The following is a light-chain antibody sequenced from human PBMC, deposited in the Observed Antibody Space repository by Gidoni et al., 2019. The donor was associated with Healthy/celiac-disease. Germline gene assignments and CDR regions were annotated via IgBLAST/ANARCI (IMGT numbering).Light chain of an antibody. Sequence: DIVMTQSPDSLAVSLGERATINCKSSQSVLYSSNNKNYLAWYQQKPGQLPKLLIYWASTRESGVPDRFSGSGSGKDFTLTISSLQAEDVAVYYCQQYYSTPPCTFGQGTKLEIK. CDR2: WAS. J-gene: IGKJ2*02. CDR1: QSVLYSSNNKNY. CDR3: QQYYSTPPCT. V-gene: IGKV4-1*01.